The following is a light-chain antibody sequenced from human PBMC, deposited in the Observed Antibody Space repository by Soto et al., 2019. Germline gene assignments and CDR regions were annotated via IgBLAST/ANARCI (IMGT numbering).Light chain of an antibody. V-gene: IGKV3-15*01. CDR2: DTS. CDR3: QHYAKWPRT. Sequence: EIVMTQSPATLSVSPGEVATPSCRASQGIGTTFAWYQQKPGQTPRLLIYDTSIRATGVPARFRGSASGTEFTLTITSLQSEDFAVYYWQHYAKWPRTFGGGT. J-gene: IGKJ4*01. CDR1: QGIGTT.